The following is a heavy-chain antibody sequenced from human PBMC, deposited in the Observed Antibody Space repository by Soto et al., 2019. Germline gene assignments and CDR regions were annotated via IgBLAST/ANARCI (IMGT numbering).Heavy chain of an antibody. J-gene: IGHJ6*03. D-gene: IGHD3-3*01. Sequence: SETLSLTCAVYGGSFSGYYWSWIRQPPGKGLEWIGEINHSGSTNYNPSLKSRVTISVDTSKNQFSLKLGSVTAADTAVYYCARSRFLDPAYYYYYMDVWGKGTTVTVSS. CDR2: INHSGST. V-gene: IGHV4-34*01. CDR1: GGSFSGYY. CDR3: ARSRFLDPAYYYYYMDV.